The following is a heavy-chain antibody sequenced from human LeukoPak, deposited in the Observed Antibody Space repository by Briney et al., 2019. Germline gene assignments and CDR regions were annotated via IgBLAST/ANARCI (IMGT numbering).Heavy chain of an antibody. V-gene: IGHV1-8*01. J-gene: IGHJ5*02. CDR3: ARGRGARGWFDP. CDR2: MNPNSGNT. Sequence: GASVKVFCKASGYTFTSYDINWVRQATGQGLEWMGWMNPNSGNTGYAQKFQGSVTMPRNTSISTAYMELSSLRSEDTAVYYCARGRGARGWFDPWGQGTLVTVSS. CDR1: GYTFTSYD.